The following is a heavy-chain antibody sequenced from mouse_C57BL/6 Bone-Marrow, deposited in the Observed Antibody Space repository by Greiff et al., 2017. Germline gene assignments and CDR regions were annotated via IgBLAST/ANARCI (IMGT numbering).Heavy chain of an antibody. CDR1: GYTFTSYW. CDR2: IHPNSGST. CDR3: ARRRGYWYFDV. Sequence: QVQLQQPGAELVKPGASVKLSCKASGYTFTSYWMHWVKQRPGQGLEWIGMIHPNSGSTNYNEKFKSKATLTVDKSSSTAYMQLSSLTSEDSAVYYWARRRGYWYFDVWGTGTTVTVSS. J-gene: IGHJ1*03. V-gene: IGHV1-64*01.